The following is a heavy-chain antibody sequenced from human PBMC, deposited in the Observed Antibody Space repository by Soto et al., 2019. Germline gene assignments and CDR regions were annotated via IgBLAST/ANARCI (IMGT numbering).Heavy chain of an antibody. J-gene: IGHJ6*02. Sequence: ASVKVSCKASGYTFTGYYMHWVRQAPGQGLEWMGWINPNSGGTNYAQKFQGRVTMTRDTSISTAYMELSRLRSDDTAVYYCARAVGYCSSTSCYLGGYYYYGMDVWGRGTTVTVSS. D-gene: IGHD2-2*01. CDR1: GYTFTGYY. CDR2: INPNSGGT. V-gene: IGHV1-2*02. CDR3: ARAVGYCSSTSCYLGGYYYYGMDV.